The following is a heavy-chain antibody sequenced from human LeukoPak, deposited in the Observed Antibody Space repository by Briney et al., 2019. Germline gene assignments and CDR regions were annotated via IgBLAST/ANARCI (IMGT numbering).Heavy chain of an antibody. Sequence: PSETLSLTCTVSGGSIRGCYWSWIRQPPGKGLEWIGYIYYSGYTNYNPSLKSRVTISVDTSKKQFSLKLSSVTAADTAVYYCARVLSSGWTGFDYWGQGTLVTVSS. D-gene: IGHD6-19*01. V-gene: IGHV4-59*01. J-gene: IGHJ4*02. CDR1: GGSIRGCY. CDR3: ARVLSSGWTGFDY. CDR2: IYYSGYT.